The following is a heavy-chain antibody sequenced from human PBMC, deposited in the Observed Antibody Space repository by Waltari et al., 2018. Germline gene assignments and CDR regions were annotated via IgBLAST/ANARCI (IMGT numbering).Heavy chain of an antibody. CDR2: IRHDGGAK. Sequence: DVQLVESGGGLVQPGGSLRLSRAASGFTFSDCWVSWVGQAPGEGLGGVANIRHDGGAKDDADAAKGQFTISRDNAKNSLFLQMNSLRAEDTAVYFCARVFNDNDAADYWGQGTLVIVSS. CDR3: ARVFNDNDAADY. CDR1: GFTFSDCW. V-gene: IGHV3-7*01. D-gene: IGHD1-1*01. J-gene: IGHJ4*02.